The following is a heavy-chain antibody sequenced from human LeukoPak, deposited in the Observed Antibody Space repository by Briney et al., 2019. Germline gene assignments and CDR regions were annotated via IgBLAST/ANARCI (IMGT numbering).Heavy chain of an antibody. CDR3: ARGDYGDFRVFYTLFDY. D-gene: IGHD4-17*01. J-gene: IGHJ4*02. Sequence: GESLKISCKISGYRLTDNWIGWVRQVPGKGLEWMGLIYPGDSDTRYSPSFQGQVTFSVDMSISTAYLQLSGLRASDTAIYYCARGDYGDFRVFYTLFDYWGQGTLVTVSS. CDR1: GYRLTDNW. CDR2: IYPGDSDT. V-gene: IGHV5-51*01.